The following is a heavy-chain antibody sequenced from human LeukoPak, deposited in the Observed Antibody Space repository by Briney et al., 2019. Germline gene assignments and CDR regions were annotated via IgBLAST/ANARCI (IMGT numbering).Heavy chain of an antibody. V-gene: IGHV5-51*01. CDR3: ARHPSWDYYDSSGYYPYYFDY. Sequence: GESLKISCKGSGYSFTSYRIGWVRQMPGKGLEWMGIIYPGDSDTRYSPSFQGQVTISADKSISTAYLQWSSLKASDTAMYYCARHPSWDYYDSSGYYPYYFDYWGQGTLVTVSS. J-gene: IGHJ4*02. D-gene: IGHD3-22*01. CDR2: IYPGDSDT. CDR1: GYSFTSYR.